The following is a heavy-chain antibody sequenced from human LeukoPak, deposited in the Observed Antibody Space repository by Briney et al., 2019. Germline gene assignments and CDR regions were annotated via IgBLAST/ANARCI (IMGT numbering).Heavy chain of an antibody. Sequence: GGSLRLSCAASGFTFSSYAMSWVRQAPGKGLEWVSAISGSGGSTYYADSVKGRFTISRDNSKNTLYLQMNSLRAEDTAVYYCAKDMREFECQLLYVDYWGQGTLVTVSS. J-gene: IGHJ4*02. D-gene: IGHD2-2*02. V-gene: IGHV3-23*01. CDR3: AKDMREFECQLLYVDY. CDR1: GFTFSSYA. CDR2: ISGSGGST.